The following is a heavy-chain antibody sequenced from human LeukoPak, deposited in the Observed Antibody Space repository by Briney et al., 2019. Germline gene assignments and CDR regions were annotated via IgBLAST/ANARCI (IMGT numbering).Heavy chain of an antibody. V-gene: IGHV4-38-2*01. CDR2: IYYDGST. Sequence: GSLRLSCAASGFTFSSYAMSWVRQPPGKGLEWLGSIYYDGSTYYNPSLESRVTISVDMSENRFSLKLNSVTAADTALYYCANLGGGWPFVVVTSWGQGTLVTVSS. CDR3: ANLGGGWPFVVVTS. D-gene: IGHD2-21*02. CDR1: GFTFSSYA. J-gene: IGHJ4*02.